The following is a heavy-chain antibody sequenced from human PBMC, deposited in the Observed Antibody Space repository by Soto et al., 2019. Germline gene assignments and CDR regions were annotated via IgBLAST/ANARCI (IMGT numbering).Heavy chain of an antibody. Sequence: SSTXSLTCVFAVCSITSYHCSLLRQFPGKGLELIAYTAYTWNTNYNPSLQSRVNISMDTSKNQLSLKLTSMTEADTAVYYCARDMHDGLNHYLETWGQGTLVNVYS. J-gene: IGHJ1*01. D-gene: IGHD1-26*01. CDR2: TAYTWNT. V-gene: IGHV4-59*01. CDR1: VCSITSYH. CDR3: ARDMHDGLNHYLET.